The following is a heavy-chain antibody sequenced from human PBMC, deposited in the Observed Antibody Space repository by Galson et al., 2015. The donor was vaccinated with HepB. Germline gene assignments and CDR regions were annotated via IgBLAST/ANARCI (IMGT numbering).Heavy chain of an antibody. V-gene: IGHV1-46*01. Sequence: SVKVSCKASGYTFTSYYMHWMRQAPGQGLEWMGIINPSGGSTSYAQKFQGRVTITADESTSTMYMELRRLRSEDTAVYYCARQYDSSGYYPYWGQGTLVTVSS. J-gene: IGHJ4*02. CDR2: INPSGGST. D-gene: IGHD3-22*01. CDR3: ARQYDSSGYYPY. CDR1: GYTFTSYY.